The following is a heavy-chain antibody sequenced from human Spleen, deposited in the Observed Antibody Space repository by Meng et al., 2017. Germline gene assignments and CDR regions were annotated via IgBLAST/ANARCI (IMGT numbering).Heavy chain of an antibody. D-gene: IGHD1-1*01. CDR1: GFTFSSYA. CDR3: TGHIDY. V-gene: IGHV3-23*01. CDR2: ISGSGGTT. J-gene: IGHJ4*02. Sequence: GESLKISCAASGFTFSSYAMNWVRQAPGKGLDWVSGISGSGGTTYYADSVKGRFTISRDNSKNTLYLQMNSLKTEDTGVYFCTGHIDYWGQGTLVTVSS.